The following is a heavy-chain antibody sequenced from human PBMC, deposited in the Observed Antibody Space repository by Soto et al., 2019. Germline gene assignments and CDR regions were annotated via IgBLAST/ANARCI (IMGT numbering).Heavy chain of an antibody. J-gene: IGHJ4*02. CDR1: GGSVSSGSYY. V-gene: IGHV4-61*01. CDR3: GSGDGSRWYVN. D-gene: IGHD6-13*01. Sequence: SETLSLTCTVSGGSVSSGSYYWSWIRQPPGKGLEWIGYIYYSGSTNYNPSLKSRVTISVDTSKNQFSLKLSSVTAADTAVYYCGSGDGSRWYVNWGQGTLVSVSS. CDR2: IYYSGST.